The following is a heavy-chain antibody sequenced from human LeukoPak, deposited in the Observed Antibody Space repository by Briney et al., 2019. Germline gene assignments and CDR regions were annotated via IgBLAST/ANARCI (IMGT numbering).Heavy chain of an antibody. CDR1: GGSISSYY. CDR3: ARVGGYCSSTSCYNWFDP. V-gene: IGHV4-4*07. D-gene: IGHD2-2*01. CDR2: IYTSGST. Sequence: SETLSLTCTVSGGSISSYYWSWIRQPAGKGLEWIGRIYTSGSTNYNPSLKSRVTISVDKSKNQFFLKLSSVTAADTAVYYCARVGGYCSSTSCYNWFDPWGQGTLVTVSS. J-gene: IGHJ5*02.